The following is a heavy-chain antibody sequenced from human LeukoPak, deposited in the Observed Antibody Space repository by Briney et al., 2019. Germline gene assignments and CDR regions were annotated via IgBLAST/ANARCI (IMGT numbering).Heavy chain of an antibody. V-gene: IGHV4-4*09. D-gene: IGHD3-22*01. Sequence: PSETLSLTCAVSAASISNYYWSWIRQAPGKGLEWIGYISTSGSTNYNPPLKSRVSISLDTSKNQFSLNLNFVTAADTAVYYCASPRSGYRYTFDYWGQGALVTVSS. CDR1: AASISNYY. CDR2: ISTSGST. J-gene: IGHJ4*02. CDR3: ASPRSGYRYTFDY.